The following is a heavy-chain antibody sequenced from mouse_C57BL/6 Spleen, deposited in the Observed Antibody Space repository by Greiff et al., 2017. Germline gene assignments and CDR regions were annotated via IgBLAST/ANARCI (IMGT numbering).Heavy chain of an antibody. CDR2: FHPYNDDT. V-gene: IGHV1-47*01. CDR3: ARRGVLGEVVYYDY. CDR1: GYTFTTYP. D-gene: IGHD1-1*01. J-gene: IGHJ2*01. Sequence: QVQLKESGAELVKPGASVKMSCKASGYTFTTYPIEWMKQHHGKSLEWIGNFHPYNDDTKYNEKFKGKATLTVEKSSSTVYLELSRLTSDDSAVYYDARRGVLGEVVYYDYWGQGTTLTVSS.